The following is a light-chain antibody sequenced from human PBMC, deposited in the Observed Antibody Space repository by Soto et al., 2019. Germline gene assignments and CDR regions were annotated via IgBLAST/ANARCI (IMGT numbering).Light chain of an antibody. V-gene: IGKV3-11*01. CDR3: QQRGNWPVT. Sequence: EIVLTQSPGTLSLSPGERATLSCGASQSVSSYLAWYQQKPGQAPRLLIYDASNRAAGTPTRFSGSGSGTDFTLTISSLEPEDFAVYYCQQRGNWPVTFGQGTRLEI. CDR2: DAS. J-gene: IGKJ5*01. CDR1: QSVSSY.